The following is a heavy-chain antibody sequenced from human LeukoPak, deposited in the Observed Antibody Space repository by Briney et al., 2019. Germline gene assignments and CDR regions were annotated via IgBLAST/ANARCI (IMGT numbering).Heavy chain of an antibody. V-gene: IGHV3-43*02. CDR2: ISADGGTT. CDR1: GLNFADYA. CDR3: AKESGKFDY. Sequence: GGSLRLSCVVSGLNFADYAMHWVRQPPGKGLEWVSLISADGGTTFSADSVKGRFTIARDNSKNSLYLQMNSLRPEDTAMYFCAKESGKFDYWGQGTLVAVST. J-gene: IGHJ4*02.